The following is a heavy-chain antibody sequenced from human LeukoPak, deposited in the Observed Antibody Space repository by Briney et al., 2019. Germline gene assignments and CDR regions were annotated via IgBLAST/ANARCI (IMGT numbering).Heavy chain of an antibody. V-gene: IGHV4-39*07. CDR2: IYYSGST. Sequence: SETLSLTCTVSGGSISSSSYYWGWIRQPPGKGLEWIGSIYYSGSTYYNPSLKSRVTISVDTSKNQFSLKLSSVTAADTAVYYCARDKIVPTKYYDSSGYYNYWGQGTLVTVSS. CDR1: GGSISSSSYY. D-gene: IGHD3-22*01. CDR3: ARDKIVPTKYYDSSGYYNY. J-gene: IGHJ4*02.